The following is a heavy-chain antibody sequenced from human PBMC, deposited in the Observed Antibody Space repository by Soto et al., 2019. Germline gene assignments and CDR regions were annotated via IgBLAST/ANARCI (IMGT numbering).Heavy chain of an antibody. V-gene: IGHV1-3*01. Sequence: EASVKVSCKASGYTFTSYAMHWVRQAPGQRLEWMGWINAGNGNTKYSQKFQGRVTITRDTSASTAYMELSGLRSEDTAVYYCARAWGPYCSGGSCYPYYYYGMDVWGQGTTVTVSS. CDR1: GYTFTSYA. CDR2: INAGNGNT. D-gene: IGHD2-15*01. CDR3: ARAWGPYCSGGSCYPYYYYGMDV. J-gene: IGHJ6*02.